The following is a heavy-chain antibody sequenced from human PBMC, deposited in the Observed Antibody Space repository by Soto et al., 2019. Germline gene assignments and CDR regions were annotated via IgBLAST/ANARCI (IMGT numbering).Heavy chain of an antibody. V-gene: IGHV3-11*04. J-gene: IGHJ3*02. CDR3: ARAFRYVFDI. Sequence: GGSLRLSCAASGFTFSDYYMSWIRQAPGKGLEWVSYISSSGSTIYYADSVKGRFTISRDNSKNTLYLQMGSLRAEDMAVYYCARAFRYVFDIWGQGTMVTVSS. CDR2: ISSSGSTI. D-gene: IGHD3-16*01. CDR1: GFTFSDYY.